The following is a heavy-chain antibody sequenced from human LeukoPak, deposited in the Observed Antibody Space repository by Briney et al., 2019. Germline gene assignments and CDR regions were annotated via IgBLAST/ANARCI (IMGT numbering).Heavy chain of an antibody. Sequence: SVNVSCKAPVYTFTSYVISSVRQAPGHGLKWMGGIIPIFGTANYAQKFQARVTITTDESTRTAYMELSSLRSEDTAVYFCARGGIGEDYGDYFDYWGQGTLVTVSS. CDR1: VYTFTSYV. D-gene: IGHD4-17*01. J-gene: IGHJ4*02. V-gene: IGHV1-69*05. CDR2: IIPIFGTA. CDR3: ARGGIGEDYGDYFDY.